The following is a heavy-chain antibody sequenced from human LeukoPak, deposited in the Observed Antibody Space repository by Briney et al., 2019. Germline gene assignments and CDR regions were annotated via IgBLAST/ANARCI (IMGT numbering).Heavy chain of an antibody. D-gene: IGHD1-26*01. V-gene: IGHV3-7*01. CDR2: INQDGSEE. Sequence: GGTLRLPCAASGFTFRTYWMSWIRQAPGKGPEWVADINQDGSEEYYVQSVKGRFTVSRDNAQNAVFLQMTNLRADDTAVYYCARWKMELQRNAFDFWGQGTVVTVSS. J-gene: IGHJ3*01. CDR3: ARWKMELQRNAFDF. CDR1: GFTFRTYW.